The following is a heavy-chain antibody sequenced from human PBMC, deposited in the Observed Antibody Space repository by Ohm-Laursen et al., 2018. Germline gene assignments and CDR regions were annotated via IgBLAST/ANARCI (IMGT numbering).Heavy chain of an antibody. CDR2: IYYSGST. CDR1: SGSISSYY. D-gene: IGHD5-12*01. V-gene: IGHV4-59*08. CDR3: ARHWIEDNGYDYPFDY. J-gene: IGHJ4*02. Sequence: SDTLSLTCTVSSGSISSYYWSWIRQPPGKGLEWIGYIYYSGSTNYNPSLKSRVTVSIDTSKNQLSLKLNSVTAADTAVYYCARHWIEDNGYDYPFDYWGQGTLVTVSS.